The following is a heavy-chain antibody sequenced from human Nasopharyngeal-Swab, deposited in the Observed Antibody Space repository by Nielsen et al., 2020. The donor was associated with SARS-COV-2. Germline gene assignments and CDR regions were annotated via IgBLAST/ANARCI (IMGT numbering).Heavy chain of an antibody. Sequence: GESLKIPCAAPGFTFSSYPMTWVRQAPGKGREWVSALSGTGTSTFYADSVKGRFTISRDNAKNTLHLQMNSLRVEDTAVYYCGKHHQGWSGDDYWGQGTLVTVSS. J-gene: IGHJ4*02. V-gene: IGHV3-23*01. CDR2: LSGTGTST. CDR1: GFTFSSYP. D-gene: IGHD3-10*01. CDR3: GKHHQGWSGDDY.